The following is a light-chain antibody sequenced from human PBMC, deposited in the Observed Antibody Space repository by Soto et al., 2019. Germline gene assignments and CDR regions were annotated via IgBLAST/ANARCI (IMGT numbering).Light chain of an antibody. J-gene: IGLJ2*01. CDR3: AAWDDSLSPYVV. CDR1: SSNIGSNY. V-gene: IGLV1-47*01. Sequence: QSVLTQPPSASGTPGQRVTISCSGSSSNIGSNYVYWYQQLPGTAPKLLIYRNNQRPSGVPDRFSGSKSGTSASLAISGLRSQDEADYYCAAWDDSLSPYVVFGGGPKLTVL. CDR2: RNN.